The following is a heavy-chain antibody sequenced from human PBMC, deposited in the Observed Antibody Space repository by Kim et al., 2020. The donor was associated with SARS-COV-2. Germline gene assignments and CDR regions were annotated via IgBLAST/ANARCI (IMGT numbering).Heavy chain of an antibody. CDR1: GFTFSAYD. D-gene: IGHD3-16*01. Sequence: GGSLRLSCATSGFTFSAYDMNWVRQAPGKGLEWLSFITKSSTTIYYADSVEGRFTISRDNAKNSLFLQMNRLRDEDTALYYCVRDRMGGAFDMWGQGTM. CDR3: VRDRMGGAFDM. V-gene: IGHV3-48*02. J-gene: IGHJ3*02. CDR2: ITKSSTTI.